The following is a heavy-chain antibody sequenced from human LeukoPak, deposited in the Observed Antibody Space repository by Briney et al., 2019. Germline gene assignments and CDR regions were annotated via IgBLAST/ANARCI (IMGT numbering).Heavy chain of an antibody. CDR2: IISNGGST. D-gene: IGHD1-26*01. CDR3: ARDMMGAPKALDI. V-gene: IGHV3-64*01. CDR1: GFTFSSYS. Sequence: GGSLRLSCAVSGFTFSSYSMNWVRQAPGKGLEYVSTIISNGGSTYYANSVKDRFTISRDNSKNTLYLQIGSLRAEDTALYYCARDMMGAPKALDIWGQGTMVTVSS. J-gene: IGHJ3*02.